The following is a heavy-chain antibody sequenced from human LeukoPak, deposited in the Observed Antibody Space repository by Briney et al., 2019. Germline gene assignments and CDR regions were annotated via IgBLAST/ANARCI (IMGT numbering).Heavy chain of an antibody. CDR2: ISYDGSNK. CDR1: GFTFSSYA. Sequence: PGGSLRLSCAASGFTFSSYAMHWVRQAPGKGLEWVAVISYDGSNKYYADSVKGRFTISRDNSKNTLYLQMNSLRAEGTAVYYCARESQAYYYGSGSPNYWGQGTLVTVPS. CDR3: ARESQAYYYGSGSPNY. D-gene: IGHD3-10*01. J-gene: IGHJ4*02. V-gene: IGHV3-30*04.